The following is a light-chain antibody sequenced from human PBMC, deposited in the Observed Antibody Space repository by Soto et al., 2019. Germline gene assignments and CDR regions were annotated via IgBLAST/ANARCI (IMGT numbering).Light chain of an antibody. CDR3: QQYQSLPLT. CDR1: QSVSSN. J-gene: IGKJ4*01. CDR2: GAS. Sequence: EIVMTQPKATLSVSPGERATLSCRASQSVSSNLAWYQQKLGQDPRLLIYGASARATGIPARFSGSGSETEFTLTISSLQSEDFAVYYCQQYQSLPLTFGGGTKVDIK. V-gene: IGKV3-15*01.